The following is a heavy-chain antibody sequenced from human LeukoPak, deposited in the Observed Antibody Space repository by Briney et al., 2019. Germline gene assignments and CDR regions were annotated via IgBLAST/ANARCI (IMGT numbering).Heavy chain of an antibody. CDR1: GYTFSSYY. CDR2: IEPNDGST. V-gene: IGHV1-46*01. Sequence: ASVKVSCKASGYTFSSYYMRWARQAPGQGLEWVGRIEPNDGSTIYARNLQGRVTMTSDTSTSTVYMELSSLRSEDTAVYYCARGGPYHGWDYWGQGTLVTVSS. CDR3: ARGGPYHGWDY. D-gene: IGHD2-15*01. J-gene: IGHJ4*02.